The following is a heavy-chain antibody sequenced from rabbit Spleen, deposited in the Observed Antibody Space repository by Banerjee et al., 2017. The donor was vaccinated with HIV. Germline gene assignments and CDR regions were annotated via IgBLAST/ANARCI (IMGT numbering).Heavy chain of an antibody. Sequence: QEQLEESGGGLVKPEGSLTLTCKASGVSFNDKDVMCWVRQAPGKGLEWIACIEVGSSGFTYYASWAKGRFTISKTSSTTVTLQVTRLTAADTATYFCARDTSSSFSSYGMDLWGPGTLVTVS. J-gene: IGHJ6*01. D-gene: IGHD1-1*01. CDR1: GVSFNDKDV. CDR2: IEVGSSGFT. V-gene: IGHV1S45*01. CDR3: ARDTSSSFSSYGMDL.